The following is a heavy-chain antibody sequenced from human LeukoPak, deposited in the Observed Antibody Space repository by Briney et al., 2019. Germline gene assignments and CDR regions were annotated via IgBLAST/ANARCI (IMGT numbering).Heavy chain of an antibody. CDR1: GGSISSGNW. CDR2: TFHSGST. Sequence: PSETLSLTCAVSGGSISSGNWWSWVRQPPGKGLEWIGETFHSGSTNYNPSLESRVTISVDKSNNHFSLKLNSVTAADTAVYYCAVVRGEIDYWGQGTLVTVSS. CDR3: AVVRGEIDY. V-gene: IGHV4-4*02. D-gene: IGHD3-10*01. J-gene: IGHJ4*02.